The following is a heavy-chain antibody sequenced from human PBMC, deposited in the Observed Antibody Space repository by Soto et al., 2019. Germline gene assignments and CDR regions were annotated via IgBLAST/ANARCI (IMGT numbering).Heavy chain of an antibody. CDR1: GGSISSGGYY. D-gene: IGHD6-13*01. CDR3: ARGPGIAAAGRRFLGTYYYYYGMDV. J-gene: IGHJ6*02. CDR2: IYYSGST. V-gene: IGHV4-31*03. Sequence: SETLSLTCTVSGGSISSGGYYWSWIRQHPGKALEWIGYIYYSGSTYYNPSLKSRVTISVDTSKNQFSLKLSSVTAADTAVYYCARGPGIAAAGRRFLGTYYYYYGMDVWGQGTTVTVSS.